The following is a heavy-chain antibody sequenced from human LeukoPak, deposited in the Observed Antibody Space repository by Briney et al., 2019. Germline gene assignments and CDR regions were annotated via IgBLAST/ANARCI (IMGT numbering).Heavy chain of an antibody. V-gene: IGHV4-4*08. CDR3: ARRAVAENYFDY. CDR2: IYSSGST. CDR1: GGSITSYF. J-gene: IGHJ4*02. Sequence: SETLSLTCTVSGGSITSYFWSWIRQPPGKGLEWIGYIYSSGSTTYNPSLKSRVTISVDTSTNQFFLKLTSVTAADTAMYYCARRAVAENYFDYWGQGTLVTDSS. D-gene: IGHD6-19*01.